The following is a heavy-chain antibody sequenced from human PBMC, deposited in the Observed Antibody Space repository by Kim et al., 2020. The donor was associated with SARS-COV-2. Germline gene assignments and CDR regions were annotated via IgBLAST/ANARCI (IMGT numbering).Heavy chain of an antibody. J-gene: IGHJ4*02. CDR3: ARDQGVVRRPGGGLFDY. CDR1: GFTFSSYS. D-gene: IGHD3-10*01. CDR2: ISSSSSYM. V-gene: IGHV3-21*04. Sequence: GGSLRLSCAASGFTFSSYSMNWVRQAPGKGLEWVSSISSSSSYMYYADSVKGRFTISRDNAKNSLYLQMNSLRAEDTAVYYCARDQGVVRRPGGGLFDYWGQGTLVTVSS.